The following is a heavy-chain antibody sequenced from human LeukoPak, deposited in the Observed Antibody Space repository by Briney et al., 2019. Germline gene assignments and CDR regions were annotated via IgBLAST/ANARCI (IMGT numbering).Heavy chain of an antibody. CDR2: IKQDGSEQ. D-gene: IGHD1-14*01. V-gene: IGHV3-7*01. CDR3: ARLRTGSFDY. CDR1: GFTSSSYW. J-gene: IGHJ4*02. Sequence: GGSLRLSCAASGFTSSSYWMSWVRQAPGKGPEWVASIKQDGSEQYYVDSVKGRFTISRDNAKNPLYLQMSSLRVEDTAVYYCARLRTGSFDYWGLGTLVTVSS.